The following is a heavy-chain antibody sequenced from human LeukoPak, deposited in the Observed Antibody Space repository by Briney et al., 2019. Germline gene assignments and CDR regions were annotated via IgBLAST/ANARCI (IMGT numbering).Heavy chain of an antibody. D-gene: IGHD4-17*01. V-gene: IGHV1-18*01. J-gene: IGHJ4*02. CDR3: ASAPEFYGDYWLGYFDY. CDR1: GYTFTSYG. Sequence: ASVKVSCKASGYTFTSYGISWVRQAPGQGLEWMGWISAYNGNTIYAQKLQGRVTMTTDTSTSTAYMELRSLRSDDTAVYYCASAPEFYGDYWLGYFDYWGQGTLVTVSS. CDR2: ISAYNGNT.